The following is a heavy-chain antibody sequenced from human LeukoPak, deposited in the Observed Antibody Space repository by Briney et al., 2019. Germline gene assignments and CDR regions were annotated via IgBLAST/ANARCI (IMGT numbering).Heavy chain of an antibody. Sequence: GASVKVSCKASGYTFTSYGISWVRQAPGQGLEWMGWISAYNGNTNYAQKFQGRVTITADKSTSTAYMELSSLRSEDTAVYYCALDFRDYWGQGTLVTVSS. CDR1: GYTFTSYG. D-gene: IGHD3-9*01. J-gene: IGHJ4*02. CDR3: ALDFRDY. V-gene: IGHV1-18*01. CDR2: ISAYNGNT.